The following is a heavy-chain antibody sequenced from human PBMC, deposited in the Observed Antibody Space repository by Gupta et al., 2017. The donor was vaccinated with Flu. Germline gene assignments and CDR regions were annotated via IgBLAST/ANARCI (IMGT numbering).Heavy chain of an antibody. CDR1: GFTFSSYE. Sequence: EVQLVESGGNLVQPGGSLRVSCEASGFTFSSYEMIWVRQAPGKGLEWISYISHSGSATHYADSVKGRFTISRDNAKYSLYLQMNSLRAEDTAVYYRARDLYDGTGFDSWGQGTLVTVSS. V-gene: IGHV3-48*03. CDR2: ISHSGSAT. J-gene: IGHJ4*02. D-gene: IGHD2-8*02. CDR3: ARDLYDGTGFDS.